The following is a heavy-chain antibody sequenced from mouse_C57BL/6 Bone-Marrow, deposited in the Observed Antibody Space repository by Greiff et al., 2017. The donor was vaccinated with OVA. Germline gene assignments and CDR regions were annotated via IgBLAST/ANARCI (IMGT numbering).Heavy chain of an antibody. CDR2: INPGSGGT. J-gene: IGHJ4*01. Sequence: VQLQQSGAELVRPGTSVTVSCKASGYAFTNYLIEWVKQRPGQGLEWIGVINPGSGGTNYNEKFKGKATLTADKSSSTAYMQRSSLTSEDSAVYFCARRGWSYAMDYWGQGTSVTVSS. CDR3: ARRGWSYAMDY. CDR1: GYAFTNYL. D-gene: IGHD1-1*02. V-gene: IGHV1-54*01.